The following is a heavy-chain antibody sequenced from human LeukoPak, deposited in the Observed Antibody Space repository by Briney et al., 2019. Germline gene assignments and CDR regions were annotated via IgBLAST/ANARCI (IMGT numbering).Heavy chain of an antibody. D-gene: IGHD3-10*01. V-gene: IGHV3-30*18. CDR2: ISYDGSNK. CDR3: AKDYYGSGSYFWRSDYYYGMDV. Sequence: GRSLRLSCAASGFTFSSYGMHWVRQAPGKGLEWVAVISYDGSNKYYADSVKGRFTISRDNSKNPLYLQMNSLRAEDTAVYYCAKDYYGSGSYFWRSDYYYGMDVWGQGTTVTVSS. J-gene: IGHJ6*02. CDR1: GFTFSSYG.